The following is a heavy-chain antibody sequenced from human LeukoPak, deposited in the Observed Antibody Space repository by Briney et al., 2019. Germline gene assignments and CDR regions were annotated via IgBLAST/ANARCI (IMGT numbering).Heavy chain of an antibody. J-gene: IGHJ4*02. D-gene: IGHD5-18*01. Sequence: GGSLRLSCAASGFTFSSYWMTWVRQAPGKGLEWVANIKQDGSEKFYVDSVKGRFTISRDNDKNSLYLQMNSLRADDTAVYYCAREDSVSDYWGQGTLVTVSS. V-gene: IGHV3-7*01. CDR2: IKQDGSEK. CDR1: GFTFSSYW. CDR3: AREDSVSDY.